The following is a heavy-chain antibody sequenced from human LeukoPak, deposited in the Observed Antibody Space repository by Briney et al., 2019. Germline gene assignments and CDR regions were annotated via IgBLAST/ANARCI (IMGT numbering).Heavy chain of an antibody. Sequence: GEALKISCKGSGYSFTSYWIGWVRQMPGKGLEWMGITYPGDSDATSSPSFQGQVTISADKSISPAYRQWSSLKASDTARYYCARHDLGVFPLYGMDVWGQGATVTVSS. CDR2: TYPGDSDA. CDR3: ARHDLGVFPLYGMDV. V-gene: IGHV5-51*01. D-gene: IGHD3/OR15-3a*01. J-gene: IGHJ6*02. CDR1: GYSFTSYW.